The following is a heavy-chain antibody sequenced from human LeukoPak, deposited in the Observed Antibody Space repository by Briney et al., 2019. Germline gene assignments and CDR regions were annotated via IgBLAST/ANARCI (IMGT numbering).Heavy chain of an antibody. J-gene: IGHJ4*02. V-gene: IGHV1-2*02. D-gene: IGHD6-19*01. CDR2: INPNSGGT. CDR1: GYTFTGYF. CDR3: AREIGSGWSIFDY. Sequence: ASVKVSCKASGYTFTGYFIHWVRQAPGQGLEWMGWINPNSGGTNYAQKFQGRVTMTRDTSISTAYMELSRLRSDDTAVYYCAREIGSGWSIFDYWGQGTLVTVSS.